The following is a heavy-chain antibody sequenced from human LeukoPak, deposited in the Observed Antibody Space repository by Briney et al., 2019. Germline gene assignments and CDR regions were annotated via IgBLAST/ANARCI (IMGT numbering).Heavy chain of an antibody. CDR1: GSTFSNLG. V-gene: IGHV3-23*05. D-gene: IGHD3-3*01. Sequence: GGSLRLSCAASGSTFSNLGMSWVRQAPGKGLEWVSTIDNRGRTTYYTDSVKGRFTISRNNSKNTLYLQMTSLRAEDTAVYYCAKSKARSGLDYWGQGTLVTVSS. CDR2: IDNRGRTT. CDR3: AKSKARSGLDY. J-gene: IGHJ4*02.